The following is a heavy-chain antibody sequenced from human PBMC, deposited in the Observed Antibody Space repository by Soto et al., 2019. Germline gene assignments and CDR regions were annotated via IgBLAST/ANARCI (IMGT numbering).Heavy chain of an antibody. CDR3: ARVYPRSITIGGVVQPNDAFDI. Sequence: GSLRLSCAASGFTFSSYWMHWVRQAPGKGLVWVSRINSDGSSTSYADSVKGRFTISRDNAKNTLYLQMNSLRAEDTAVYYCARVYPRSITIGGVVQPNDAFDIWGQGTMV. CDR1: GFTFSSYW. CDR2: INSDGSST. V-gene: IGHV3-74*01. D-gene: IGHD3-3*01. J-gene: IGHJ3*02.